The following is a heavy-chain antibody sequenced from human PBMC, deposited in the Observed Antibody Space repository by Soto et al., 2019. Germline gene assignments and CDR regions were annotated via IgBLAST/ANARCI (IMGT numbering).Heavy chain of an antibody. CDR3: GRVVEGATRHTDFDA. Sequence: PSETLSLTCAVSGACIPNSHSFWGLIRQPHGKGLEFIANVYYSGGAHYKPSFKSRVTISVDTATKQVSLRMSSVTAADTAVYFCGRVVEGATRHTDFDAWGQGALVTVSS. CDR1: GACIPNSHSF. D-gene: IGHD2-21*01. J-gene: IGHJ5*02. CDR2: VYYSGGA. V-gene: IGHV4-39*01.